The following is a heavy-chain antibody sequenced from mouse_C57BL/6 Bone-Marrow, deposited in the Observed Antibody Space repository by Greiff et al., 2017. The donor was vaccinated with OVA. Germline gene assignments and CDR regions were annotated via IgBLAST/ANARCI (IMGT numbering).Heavy chain of an antibody. Sequence: VKLVESDAELVKPGASVKISCKVSGYTFTDHTIHWMKQRPEQGLEWIGYIYPRDGSTKYNEKFKGKATLTADKSSSTAYMQRNSLTSEDSAVYFCAREELGRPLDYWGQGTTLTVSS. V-gene: IGHV1-78*01. CDR1: GYTFTDHT. CDR2: IYPRDGST. J-gene: IGHJ2*01. D-gene: IGHD4-1*01. CDR3: AREELGRPLDY.